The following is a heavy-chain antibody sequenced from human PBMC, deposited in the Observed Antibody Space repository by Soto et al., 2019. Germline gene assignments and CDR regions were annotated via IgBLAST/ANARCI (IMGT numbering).Heavy chain of an antibody. D-gene: IGHD3-16*01. CDR1: GFKFSSYG. V-gene: IGHV3-48*02. Sequence: EVQLVNSGGGLVQPRGSLRLSCAASGFKFSSYGMNWVRQAPGKGLEWVSYISAGSDTTNYADSVKGRFTISRDNAKSSLYVQLNSLRDDDTAVYYCARGGAWRPDYWGQGTLVIVSS. J-gene: IGHJ4*02. CDR3: ARGGAWRPDY. CDR2: ISAGSDTT.